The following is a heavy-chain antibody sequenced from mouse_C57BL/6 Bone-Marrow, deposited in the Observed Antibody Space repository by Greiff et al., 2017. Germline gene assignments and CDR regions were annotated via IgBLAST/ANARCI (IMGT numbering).Heavy chain of an antibody. CDR3: AREDDGYSSWFAY. CDR1: GYTFTSYW. Sequence: QVQLQQPGAELVKPGASVKMSCKASGYTFTSYWITWVKQRPGQGLEWIGDIYPGSGSTNYNEKFKSKATLTVDTSSSTAYMQLSSLTSEDSALYYCAREDDGYSSWFAYWGQGTLVTVSA. D-gene: IGHD2-3*01. J-gene: IGHJ3*01. V-gene: IGHV1-55*01. CDR2: IYPGSGST.